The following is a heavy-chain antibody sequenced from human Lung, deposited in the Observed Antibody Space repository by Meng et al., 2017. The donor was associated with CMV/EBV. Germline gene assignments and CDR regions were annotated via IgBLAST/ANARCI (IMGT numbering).Heavy chain of an antibody. CDR3: AKIGYCSTASCNTWGYFDY. Sequence: GESLKISCAASGLIFSNYAMTWVRQAPGKGLEWVSGISGIGGSIYYAESVKGRLAISRDNSRNTLYLQMNNLRAEDTAKYYCAKIGYCSTASCNTWGYFDYWGQGTXVTVSS. CDR2: ISGIGGSI. V-gene: IGHV3-23*01. J-gene: IGHJ4*02. CDR1: GLIFSNYA. D-gene: IGHD2-2*02.